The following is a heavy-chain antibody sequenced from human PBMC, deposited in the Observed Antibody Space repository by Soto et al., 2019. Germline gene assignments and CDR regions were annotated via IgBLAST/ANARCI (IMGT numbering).Heavy chain of an antibody. V-gene: IGHV6-1*01. CDR1: GDSVSSYSAA. CDR2: TYYRSRFFS. CDR3: VRDRSSSSGWFDH. Sequence: SQTLSLTCAISGDSVSSYSAAWNWIRQSPSGGLEWLGRTYYRSRFFSDYAESVKSRIIINPDTSKNQFSLQLKSVTPEDTAVYYCVRDRSSSSGWFDHWGHGTMVTVSS. D-gene: IGHD3-10*01. J-gene: IGHJ5*02.